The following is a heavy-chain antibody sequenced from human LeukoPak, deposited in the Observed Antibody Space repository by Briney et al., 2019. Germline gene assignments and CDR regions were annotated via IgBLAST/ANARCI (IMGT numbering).Heavy chain of an antibody. Sequence: PSETLSLTCAVYGGSFSGYYWSWIRQPPGKGLEWIGEINHSGSTNYNPSLKSRVTMSLDTSKNQFSLKLSSVTAADTAVYYCAREYYDVLTGDTKGIDLWGQGTLVTVSS. V-gene: IGHV4-34*01. D-gene: IGHD3-9*01. CDR1: GGSFSGYY. CDR3: AREYYDVLTGDTKGIDL. J-gene: IGHJ5*02. CDR2: INHSGST.